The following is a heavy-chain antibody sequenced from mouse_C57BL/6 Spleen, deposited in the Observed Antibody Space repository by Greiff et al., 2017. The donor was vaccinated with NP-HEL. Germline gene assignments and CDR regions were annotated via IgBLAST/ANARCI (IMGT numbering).Heavy chain of an antibody. CDR1: GYSITSGYY. CDR3: ARVDYDDAMDY. CDR2: ISYDGSN. Sequence: EVHLVESGPGLVKPSQSLSLTCSVTGYSITSGYYWNWIRQFPGNKLEWMGYISYDGSNNYNPSLKNRISITPDTSKNQFFLKLNSVTTEDTATYYCARVDYDDAMDYWGQGTSVTVSS. V-gene: IGHV3-6*01. J-gene: IGHJ4*01. D-gene: IGHD2-4*01.